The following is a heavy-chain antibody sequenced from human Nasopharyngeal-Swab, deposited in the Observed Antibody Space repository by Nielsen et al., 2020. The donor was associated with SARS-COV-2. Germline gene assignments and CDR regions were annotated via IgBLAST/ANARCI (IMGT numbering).Heavy chain of an antibody. Sequence: GESLKISCAASGFTFSSYSMNWVRQAPGKGLEWVSSISSSSSYIYYADSVKGRFTISRDNAKNSLYLQMNSLRAEDTAVYYCARGPTYYYDSSGYWGDAFDIWGQGTMVTVSS. CDR3: ARGPTYYYDSSGYWGDAFDI. V-gene: IGHV3-21*01. CDR1: GFTFSSYS. CDR2: ISSSSSYI. J-gene: IGHJ3*02. D-gene: IGHD3-22*01.